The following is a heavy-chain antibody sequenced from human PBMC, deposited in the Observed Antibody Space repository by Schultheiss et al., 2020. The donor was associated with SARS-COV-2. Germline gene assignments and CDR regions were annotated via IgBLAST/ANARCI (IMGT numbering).Heavy chain of an antibody. V-gene: IGHV3-71*01. D-gene: IGHD4-17*01. CDR2: IRSKAYGGTT. CDR3: AKAEYGDYVNYYYYYGMDV. Sequence: GGSLRLSCAASGFTFSSYAMSWVRQAPGKGLEWVGFIRSKAYGGTTEYAASVKGRFTISRDNAKNSLYLQMNSLRAEDTAVYYCAKAEYGDYVNYYYYYGMDVWGQGTTVTVSS. J-gene: IGHJ6*02. CDR1: GFTFSSYA.